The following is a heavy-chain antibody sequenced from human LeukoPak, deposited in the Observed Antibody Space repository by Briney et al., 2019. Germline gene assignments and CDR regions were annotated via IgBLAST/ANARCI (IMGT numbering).Heavy chain of an antibody. CDR2: ISSSGSAI. D-gene: IGHD3-22*01. Sequence: GGSLRLSCAASGFTFSSYEMNWVRQAPGKGLEWVSYISSSGSAIYYADSVKGRFTISRDNAKNSLYLQMNSLRAEDTAVYYCARDRSSYYDSSGYYLFDYWGQGTLVTVSS. CDR3: ARDRSSYYDSSGYYLFDY. CDR1: GFTFSSYE. V-gene: IGHV3-48*03. J-gene: IGHJ4*02.